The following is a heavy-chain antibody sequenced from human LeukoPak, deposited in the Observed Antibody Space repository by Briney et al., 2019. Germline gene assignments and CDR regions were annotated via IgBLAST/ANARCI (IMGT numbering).Heavy chain of an antibody. V-gene: IGHV4-31*03. CDR2: IYYSGST. Sequence: PSETLSLTCTVSGGSISSGGYYWSWIRQHPGKGLEWIGYIYYSGSTYYNPSLKSRVTISVDTSKNQSSLKLSSVTAADTAVYYCARASIAAALYYFDYWGQGTLVTVSS. D-gene: IGHD6-13*01. J-gene: IGHJ4*02. CDR3: ARASIAAALYYFDY. CDR1: GGSISSGGYY.